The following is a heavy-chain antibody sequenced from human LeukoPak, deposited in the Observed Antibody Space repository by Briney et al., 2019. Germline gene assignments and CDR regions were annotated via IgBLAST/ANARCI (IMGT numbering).Heavy chain of an antibody. Sequence: PGGSLRLSCAASGFTFSSYAMSWVRQAPGKGLEWVSVISGSGGSTYFADSVKGRFTISRDNSKNTLYLQMNSLRAEDTAVYYSAKGAVTTYYFDYWGQGTLVTVSS. D-gene: IGHD4-11*01. CDR3: AKGAVTTYYFDY. J-gene: IGHJ4*02. CDR1: GFTFSSYA. V-gene: IGHV3-23*01. CDR2: ISGSGGST.